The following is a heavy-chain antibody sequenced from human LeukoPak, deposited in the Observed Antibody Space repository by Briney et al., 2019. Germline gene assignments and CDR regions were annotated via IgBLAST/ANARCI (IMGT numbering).Heavy chain of an antibody. CDR1: GGTFSSYT. J-gene: IGHJ4*02. CDR3: ASASHITMLRGANDY. CDR2: IIPIFGTA. Sequence: SVKVSCKASGGTFSSYTFSWVRQAPGQGLEWMGGIIPIFGTANYAQKFQGRVTITADESTSTAYMELSSLRSEDTAVYYCASASHITMLRGANDYWGQGTLVTVSS. D-gene: IGHD3-10*01. V-gene: IGHV1-69*13.